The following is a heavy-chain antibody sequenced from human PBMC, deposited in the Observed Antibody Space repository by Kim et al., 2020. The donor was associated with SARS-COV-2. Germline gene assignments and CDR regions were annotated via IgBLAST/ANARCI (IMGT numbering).Heavy chain of an antibody. V-gene: IGHV3-7*01. D-gene: IGHD3-22*01. J-gene: IGHJ4*02. Sequence: GGSLRLSCVGSGFAFSTSWMTWVRQVPGKGLEWVANIKEDGRDKYYVDSVKGRFTISRDNAKSSVYLQMNSLRAEDTAVYYCARDPYDSSGYGAFYYWGQGTLVTVSS. CDR3: ARDPYDSSGYGAFYY. CDR1: GFAFSTSW. CDR2: IKEDGRDK.